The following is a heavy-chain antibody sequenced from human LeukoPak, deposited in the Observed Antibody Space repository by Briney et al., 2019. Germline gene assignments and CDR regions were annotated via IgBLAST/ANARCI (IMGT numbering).Heavy chain of an antibody. Sequence: SETLSLTCTVSGGSISSSSYYWGWIRQPPGKGLEWIGTIYYSGSTYYNPSLKSRVTISIDTSKNQFSLKLSSVIAADTAVYYCARDPPGGYCSGGSCEDYWGQGTLVTVSS. CDR1: GGSISSSSYY. CDR2: IYYSGST. V-gene: IGHV4-39*07. CDR3: ARDPPGGYCSGGSCEDY. D-gene: IGHD2-15*01. J-gene: IGHJ4*02.